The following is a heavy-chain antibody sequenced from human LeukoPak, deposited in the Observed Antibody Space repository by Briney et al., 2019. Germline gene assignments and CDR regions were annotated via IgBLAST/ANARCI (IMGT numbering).Heavy chain of an antibody. Sequence: GGSLRLSCAASGFTFDDYAMHWVRQAPGKGLEWVSGISWNSGSIGYADSVKGRFTISRDNAKNSLYLQMNSVRDEDTAVYYCARVVDYGWFDPWGQGTLVAVSS. CDR3: ARVVDYGWFDP. D-gene: IGHD3-16*01. J-gene: IGHJ5*02. V-gene: IGHV3-9*01. CDR1: GFTFDDYA. CDR2: ISWNSGSI.